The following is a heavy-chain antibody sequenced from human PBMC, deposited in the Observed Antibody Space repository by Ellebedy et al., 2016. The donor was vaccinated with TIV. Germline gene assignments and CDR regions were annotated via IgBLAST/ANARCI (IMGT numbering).Heavy chain of an antibody. Sequence: AASVKVSCKASGYTFTRNALHWVRQAPGQRLEWMGWINAGNGNTKYSQSFQGRVTITRDTSANTAYLALSSLRSEDTAVYYCAREVIAAAGIQPRFDYWGQGTLVTVSS. D-gene: IGHD6-13*01. J-gene: IGHJ4*02. CDR2: INAGNGNT. CDR3: AREVIAAAGIQPRFDY. V-gene: IGHV1-3*01. CDR1: GYTFTRNA.